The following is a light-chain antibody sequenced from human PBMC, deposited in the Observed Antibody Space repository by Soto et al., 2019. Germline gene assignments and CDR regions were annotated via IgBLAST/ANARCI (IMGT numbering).Light chain of an antibody. Sequence: SVLTQPPSASGTPGQTIAISCSGGSSNIGSHTVNWYQQLPGTAPRLLIYSNTQRPSGVPDRFSGSKSGTSASLAISGLQSEYEGDYYCAAWDASLNGVVFGGGTKLTVL. J-gene: IGLJ2*01. CDR3: AAWDASLNGVV. CDR2: SNT. CDR1: SSNIGSHT. V-gene: IGLV1-44*01.